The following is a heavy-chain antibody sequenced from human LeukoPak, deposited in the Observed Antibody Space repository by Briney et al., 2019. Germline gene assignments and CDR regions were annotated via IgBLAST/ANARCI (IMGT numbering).Heavy chain of an antibody. CDR2: ISSSGSTT. D-gene: IGHD3-10*01. CDR3: AREMDGPYGSGSPLDY. J-gene: IGHJ4*02. CDR1: GFTFSEYY. V-gene: IGHV3-11*01. Sequence: GGSLRLSCAASGFTFSEYYMSWIRQAPGKGLEWVSYISSSGSTTYYADSVKGRCTISRDNAKNSLYLQMNSLRAEDTAVYYCAREMDGPYGSGSPLDYWGQGTLVTVSS.